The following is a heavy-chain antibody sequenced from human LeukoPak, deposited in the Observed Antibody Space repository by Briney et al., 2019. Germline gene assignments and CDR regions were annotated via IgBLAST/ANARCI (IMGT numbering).Heavy chain of an antibody. CDR1: GHTLTELS. V-gene: IGHV1-24*01. CDR2: FDPEDGET. Sequence: GASVKVSCKVSGHTLTELSLHWVRQAPGKGLEWMGGFDPEDGETIYAQKFQGRVTMPEDTATDTAYMELSSLRSKDTAVYYCATDPEVTTISSYLSVWGQGTLVTVSP. J-gene: IGHJ4*02. CDR3: ATDPEVTTISSYLSV. D-gene: IGHD5-12*01.